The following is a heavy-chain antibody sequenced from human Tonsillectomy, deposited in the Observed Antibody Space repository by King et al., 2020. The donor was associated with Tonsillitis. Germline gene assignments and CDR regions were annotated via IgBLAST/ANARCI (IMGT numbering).Heavy chain of an antibody. CDR2: ITISSTYI. Sequence: VQLVESGGGLVKPGGSLRLSCAASGFTFSSYSMNWVRQAPGKGLECVSSITISSTYIYYADSVRGLFTISRDNAKNSLYLQMTSLRAEDTAVYYCERTTGSRKSNAFDIWGQGTMVTVSS. CDR1: GFTFSSYS. CDR3: ERTTGSRKSNAFDI. V-gene: IGHV3-21*01. J-gene: IGHJ3*02. D-gene: IGHD1-1*01.